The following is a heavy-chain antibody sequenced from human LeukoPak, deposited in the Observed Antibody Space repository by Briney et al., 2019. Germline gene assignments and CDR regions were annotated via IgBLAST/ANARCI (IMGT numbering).Heavy chain of an antibody. D-gene: IGHD3-22*01. V-gene: IGHV4-4*02. CDR2: IYYSGST. J-gene: IGHJ4*02. CDR1: GGSISSSNW. Sequence: PSGTLSLTCAVSGGSISSSNWWSWVRQPPGKGLEWIGYIYYSGSTYYNPSLKSRVTISVDTSKNQFSLKLSSVTAADTAVYYCARRTMIVVGFFDYWGQGTLVTVSS. CDR3: ARRTMIVVGFFDY.